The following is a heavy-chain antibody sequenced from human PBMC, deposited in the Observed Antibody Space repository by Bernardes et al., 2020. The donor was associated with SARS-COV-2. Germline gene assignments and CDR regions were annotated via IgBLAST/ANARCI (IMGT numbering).Heavy chain of an antibody. J-gene: IGHJ4*02. Sequence: ASMKVSCKASGYTFTDYFIHWVRQAPGQRLEWMGWINPNTGGTNYVQKFQGRVTMTRGTSITTAYMELSWLGSDDTAIYYCARTRTTISTTGIPVDYWGQGTLVTVSS. CDR1: GYTFTDYF. V-gene: IGHV1-2*02. D-gene: IGHD2-21*02. CDR2: INPNTGGT. CDR3: ARTRTTISTTGIPVDY.